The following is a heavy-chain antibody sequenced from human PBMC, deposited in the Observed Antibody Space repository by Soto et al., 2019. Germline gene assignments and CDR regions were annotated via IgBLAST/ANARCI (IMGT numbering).Heavy chain of an antibody. D-gene: IGHD2-15*01. J-gene: IGHJ5*02. V-gene: IGHV4-31*03. CDR1: GGSISSGGYY. Sequence: SETLSLTCTVSGGSISSGGYYWSWIRQHPGKGLEWIGYIYYSGSTYYNPSLKSRVTISVDTSKNQFSLKLSSVTAADTAVYYCARFRVVVAATKSGGYHWFDPWGQGTLVTVSS. CDR2: IYYSGST. CDR3: ARFRVVVAATKSGGYHWFDP.